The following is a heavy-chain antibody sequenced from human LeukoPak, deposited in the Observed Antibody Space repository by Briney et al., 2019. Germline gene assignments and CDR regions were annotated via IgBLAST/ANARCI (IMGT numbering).Heavy chain of an antibody. CDR3: ARTYYYDSSGYQGYFDY. J-gene: IGHJ4*02. Sequence: PGGSLRLSCAASGFTFSSYWMHWVRQAPGKGLVWVSRINSDGSSTSYADSVKGRFTISRDNAKNTLYLQMNSLRAEDTAVYHCARTYYYDSSGYQGYFDYWGQGTLVTVSS. CDR1: GFTFSSYW. D-gene: IGHD3-22*01. V-gene: IGHV3-74*01. CDR2: INSDGSST.